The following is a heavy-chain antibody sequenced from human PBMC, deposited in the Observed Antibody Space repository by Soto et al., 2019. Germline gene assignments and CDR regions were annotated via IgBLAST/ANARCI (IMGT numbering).Heavy chain of an antibody. CDR2: IYYSGST. D-gene: IGHD3-3*01. CDR1: GGSVSSGSYY. Sequence: SETLSLTCTVSGGSVSSGSYYWSWIRQPPGKGLEWIGYIYYSGSTNYNPSLKSRVTISVDTSKNQFSLKLSSVTAADTAVYYCARKARYYDFWSGYYNYYYYYGMDVWGQGTTVTVSS. CDR3: ARKARYYDFWSGYYNYYYYYGMDV. V-gene: IGHV4-61*01. J-gene: IGHJ6*02.